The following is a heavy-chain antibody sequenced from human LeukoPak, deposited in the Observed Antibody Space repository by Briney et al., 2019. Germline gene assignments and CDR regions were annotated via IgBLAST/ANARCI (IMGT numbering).Heavy chain of an antibody. Sequence: GGSLRLSCAASGFTFSSYGMHWVRQAPGKGLEWVAVIWDDGSNKYYADSVKGQFTISRDNSKNTLYLQMNSLRADDTALYYCARETQQRQLSNPFEIWGQGTMVTVSS. CDR3: ARETQQRQLSNPFEI. D-gene: IGHD6-13*01. J-gene: IGHJ3*02. CDR2: IWDDGSNK. CDR1: GFTFSSYG. V-gene: IGHV3-33*01.